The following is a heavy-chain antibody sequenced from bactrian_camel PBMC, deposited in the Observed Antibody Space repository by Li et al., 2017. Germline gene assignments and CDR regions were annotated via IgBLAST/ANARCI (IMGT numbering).Heavy chain of an antibody. D-gene: IGHD1*01. CDR1: GFTFSSYY. V-gene: IGHV3S5*01. J-gene: IGHJ4*01. Sequence: HVQLVESGGGLVQPGGSLRLSCAASGFTFSSYYMSWVRQAPGKGLERVSSIYKDGTYTYYADSVKGRFTVSRDNAKNTVYLQMDSLKTEDTAMYYCAKDVDGGFPYEYNYWGQGTQVTVS. CDR3: AKDVDGGFPYEYNY. CDR2: IYKDGTYT.